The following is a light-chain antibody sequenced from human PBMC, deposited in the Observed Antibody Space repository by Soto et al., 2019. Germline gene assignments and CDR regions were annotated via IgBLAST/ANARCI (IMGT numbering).Light chain of an antibody. CDR1: SSDVGAYNY. J-gene: IGLJ1*01. Sequence: QSVLTQPASVSGSPGQSITISCTGTSSDVGAYNYVSWYQHHPGKAPKLMIYEVTNRPSGVSNRFSGSKSGNTASLTISGLQAEDEADYYCCSFGGSYTGVFGTGTKVTVL. CDR3: CSFGGSYTGV. CDR2: EVT. V-gene: IGLV2-14*01.